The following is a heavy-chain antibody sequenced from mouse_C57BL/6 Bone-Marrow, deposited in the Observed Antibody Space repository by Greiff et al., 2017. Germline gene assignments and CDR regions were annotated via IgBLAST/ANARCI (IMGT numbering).Heavy chain of an antibody. CDR3: ARGLLRGVFAY. Sequence: QVQLQQPGAELVKPGASVKLSCKAFGYTFTSYWMHWVKQRPGRGLEWIGRIAPNSGGTKYNEKFKSKATLSVDKPSSTAYMQLSSLTSEDSAVYYCARGLLRGVFAYWGQGTLVTVSA. CDR1: GYTFTSYW. J-gene: IGHJ3*01. CDR2: IAPNSGGT. D-gene: IGHD2-3*01. V-gene: IGHV1-72*01.